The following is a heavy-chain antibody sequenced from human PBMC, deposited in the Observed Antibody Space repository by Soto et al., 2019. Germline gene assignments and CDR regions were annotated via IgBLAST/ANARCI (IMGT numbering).Heavy chain of an antibody. D-gene: IGHD2-21*02. CDR3: AKDKVSVVVTAPFDY. CDR2: ISYDGSNK. CDR1: GFTFSSYG. Sequence: QVQLVESGGGVVQPGRPLRLSCAASGFTFSSYGMHWVRQAPGKGLEWVAVISYDGSNKYYADSVKGRFTISRDNSKNTLYLQMNSLRAEDTAVYYCAKDKVSVVVTAPFDYWGQGTLVTVSS. J-gene: IGHJ4*02. V-gene: IGHV3-30*18.